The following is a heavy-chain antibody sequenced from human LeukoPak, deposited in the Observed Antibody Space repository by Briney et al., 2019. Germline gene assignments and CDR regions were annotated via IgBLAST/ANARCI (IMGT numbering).Heavy chain of an antibody. J-gene: IGHJ5*02. Sequence: GGSLRLSCAASGFTFSSYWMHWVRQAPGKGPVWVSRVDVHGQGTAYADSVKGRFTIPRDNGKNKQSLQMNSLSAYDTAAYYCSRSNYDSPTFYYHLDLWGQGTLVTVSS. CDR3: SRSNYDSPTFYYHLDL. CDR1: GFTFSSYW. CDR2: VDVHGQGT. V-gene: IGHV3-74*01. D-gene: IGHD2/OR15-2a*01.